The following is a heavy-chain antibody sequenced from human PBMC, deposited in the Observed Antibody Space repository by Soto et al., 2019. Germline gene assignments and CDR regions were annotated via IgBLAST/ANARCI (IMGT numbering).Heavy chain of an antibody. V-gene: IGHV3-15*01. D-gene: IGHD5-12*01. CDR3: STDGYLLGAIDY. Sequence: EVQLMESGGGLVKPGGSLRLSCAASGFTFSNAWMSWVRQAPGKGLEWVGRIKSKTDGGTTDYAAPVKGRFTISRDDSKNTLYLQMNSLKTEDTAVYYCSTDGYLLGAIDYWGQGTLVTVSS. CDR2: IKSKTDGGTT. CDR1: GFTFSNAW. J-gene: IGHJ4*02.